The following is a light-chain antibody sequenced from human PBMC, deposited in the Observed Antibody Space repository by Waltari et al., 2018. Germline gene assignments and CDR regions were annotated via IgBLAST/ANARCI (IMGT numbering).Light chain of an antibody. J-gene: IGKJ4*01. Sequence: DIQMTQSPSSLSASVGDRVSITCRASQTINKYLNWYQQKPGETPKLLIYAASSLQSGVPSRFSGRGSGTDFTLTISSLQPEDFATYYCQHSYNPPLSFGGGTKVEVK. CDR2: AAS. CDR3: QHSYNPPLS. V-gene: IGKV1-39*01. CDR1: QTINKY.